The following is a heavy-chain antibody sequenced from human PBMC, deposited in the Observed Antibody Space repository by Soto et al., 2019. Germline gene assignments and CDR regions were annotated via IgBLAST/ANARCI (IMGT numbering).Heavy chain of an antibody. D-gene: IGHD6-6*01. CDR2: IYHVGRT. V-gene: IGHV4-39*07. Sequence: PSETMSLTSTVSSDTISTSIDYWGWKNQPPGKGLEWIGSIYHVGRTMYNPSLKSRVTISIDTSKNQFSLNVSSLTAADTAVYYCARGRDSSSSVFWGTTQAPYSNMDVWGQGITVTVSS. CDR3: ARGRDSSSSVFWGTTQAPYSNMDV. J-gene: IGHJ6*02. CDR1: SDTISTSIDY.